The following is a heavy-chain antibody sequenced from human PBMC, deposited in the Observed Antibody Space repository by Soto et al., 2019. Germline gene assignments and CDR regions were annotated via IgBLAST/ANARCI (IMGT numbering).Heavy chain of an antibody. CDR1: GGSFSGYY. Sequence: SETLSLTCGVYGGSFSGYYWSWIRQPPGKGLEWIGEINHSGSTNYNNPSLKSRVTISVDTSKNQFSLKLSSVTAADTAVYYCARGVYNNWFDPWGQGTLVTVSS. J-gene: IGHJ5*02. CDR3: ARGVYNNWFDP. V-gene: IGHV4-34*01. D-gene: IGHD1-20*01. CDR2: INHSGST.